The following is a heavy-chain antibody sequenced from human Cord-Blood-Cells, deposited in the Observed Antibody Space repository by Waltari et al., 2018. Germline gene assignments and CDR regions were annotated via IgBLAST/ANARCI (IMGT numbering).Heavy chain of an antibody. J-gene: IGHJ2*01. CDR3: ARDVPTIFGVVSGVYVDL. V-gene: IGHV1-69*09. CDR2: ICPSLGIA. D-gene: IGHD3-3*01. CDR1: GGTFSRYA. Sequence: QVQLVQSGAEVKKPGSSVKVSCKASGGTFSRYAISWVRPAPGQGLEWMGRICPSLGIANYAREFQGRVTNTADKSTSTAYMELSSLRSEDTAVYYCARDVPTIFGVVSGVYVDLWGRGTLVTVSS.